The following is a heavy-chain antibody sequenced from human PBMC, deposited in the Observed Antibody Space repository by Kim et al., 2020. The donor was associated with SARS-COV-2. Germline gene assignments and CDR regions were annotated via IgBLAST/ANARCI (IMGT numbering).Heavy chain of an antibody. J-gene: IGHJ3*02. D-gene: IGHD3-16*02. CDR2: ISGSGGST. V-gene: IGHV3-23*01. Sequence: GGSLRLFCAASGFTFSSYAMSWVRQAPGKGLEWVSAISGSGGSTYYADSVKGRFTISRDNSKNTLYLQMNSLRAEDTAVYYCAKLITFGGVIENDAFDIWGQGTMVTVSS. CDR3: AKLITFGGVIENDAFDI. CDR1: GFTFSSYA.